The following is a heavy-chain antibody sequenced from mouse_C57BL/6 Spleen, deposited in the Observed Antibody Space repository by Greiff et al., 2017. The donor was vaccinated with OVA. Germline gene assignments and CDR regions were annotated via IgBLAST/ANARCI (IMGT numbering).Heavy chain of an antibody. J-gene: IGHJ3*01. V-gene: IGHV1-4*01. CDR3: ARRGAAQATAWFAY. Sequence: VQLQQSGAELARPGASVKMSCKASGYTFTSYKMHWVKQRPGQGLEWIGYINPSSGYTKYNQKFKDKATLTADKSSSTAYMQLSSRTSEDSAVYYCARRGAAQATAWFAYWGQETLVTVSA. D-gene: IGHD3-2*02. CDR1: GYTFTSYK. CDR2: INPSSGYT.